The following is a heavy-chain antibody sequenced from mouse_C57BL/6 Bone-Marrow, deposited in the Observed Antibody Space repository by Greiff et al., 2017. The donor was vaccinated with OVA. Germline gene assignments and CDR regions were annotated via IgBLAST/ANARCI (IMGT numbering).Heavy chain of an antibody. J-gene: IGHJ2*01. D-gene: IGHD1-1*01. V-gene: IGHV1-15*01. Sequence: QVQLQQFGAELVRPGASVTLSCKASGYTFTDYEMHWVKQTPVHGLEWIGAIDPETGGTAYNQKFKGKAILTADKSSSTAYMELRSLTSEDSAVYYCTRPYYGSSYEGYFDYWGQGTTLTVSS. CDR1: GYTFTDYE. CDR3: TRPYYGSSYEGYFDY. CDR2: IDPETGGT.